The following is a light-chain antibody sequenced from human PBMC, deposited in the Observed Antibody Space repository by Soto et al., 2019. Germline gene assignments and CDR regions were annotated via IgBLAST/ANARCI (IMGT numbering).Light chain of an antibody. CDR2: DAS. Sequence: DIQLTQSPSTLSASVGDRVTITCRASQSMDRWLAWYQQKPGKAPELLIHDASSLESGVPSRFSGSGSGTEFTLTINSLPPDAFATYYCQQYNNYYSFGQGTKLEIK. J-gene: IGKJ2*03. V-gene: IGKV1-5*01. CDR3: QQYNNYYS. CDR1: QSMDRW.